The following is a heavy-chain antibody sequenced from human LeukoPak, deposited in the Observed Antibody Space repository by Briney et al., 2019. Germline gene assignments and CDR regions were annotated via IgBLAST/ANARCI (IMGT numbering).Heavy chain of an antibody. CDR3: AKDAGSSWYSGYYFDY. Sequence: GRSLRLSCAASGFTFSSYAMSWVRQAPGKGLEWVSAISGSGGSTYYADSVKGRFTISRDNSKNTLYLQMNSLRAEDTAVYYCAKDAGSSWYSGYYFDYWGQGTLVTVSS. CDR2: ISGSGGST. CDR1: GFTFSSYA. D-gene: IGHD6-13*01. V-gene: IGHV3-23*01. J-gene: IGHJ4*02.